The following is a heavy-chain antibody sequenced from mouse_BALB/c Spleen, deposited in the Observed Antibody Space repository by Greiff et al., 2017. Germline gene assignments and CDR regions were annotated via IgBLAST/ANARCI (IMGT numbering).Heavy chain of an antibody. CDR3: ARDRDYDYDETIAMDY. CDR1: GFSLTGYG. J-gene: IGHJ4*01. Sequence: VQVVESGPGLVAPSQSLSITCTVSGFSLTGYGVNWVRQPPGKGLEWLGMIWGDGSTDYNSALKSRLSISKDNSKSQVFLKMNSLQTDDTARYYCARDRDYDYDETIAMDYWGQGTSVTVSS. D-gene: IGHD2-4*01. V-gene: IGHV2-6-7*01. CDR2: IWGDGST.